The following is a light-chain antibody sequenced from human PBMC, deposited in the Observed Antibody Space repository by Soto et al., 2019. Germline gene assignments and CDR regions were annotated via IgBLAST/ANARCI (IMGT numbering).Light chain of an antibody. J-gene: IGKJ2*01. CDR1: QSVSSY. V-gene: IGKV3-11*01. Sequence: EIVLTQSPATLSLSPGDRATLSCRASQSVSSYLAWYQQKPGQAPRLLIYDASNMATGIPARFSGSGSGTDFTLTISSLEPDDFAVYYCQQRSNLPYTFGQGTKLEIK. CDR2: DAS. CDR3: QQRSNLPYT.